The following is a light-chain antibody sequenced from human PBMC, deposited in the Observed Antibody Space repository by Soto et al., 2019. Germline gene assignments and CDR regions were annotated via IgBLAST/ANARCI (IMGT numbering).Light chain of an antibody. CDR3: QQYNSYPIT. Sequence: DIQMTQSPSTLSASVGDRVTITCRASQSISSWLAWYQQKPGKAPKLLIYKASSLESGVPSRFSGSGSGTEFTLTICSLQPDDFATYYCQQYNSYPITFGQGTRLEIK. V-gene: IGKV1-5*03. CDR1: QSISSW. J-gene: IGKJ5*01. CDR2: KAS.